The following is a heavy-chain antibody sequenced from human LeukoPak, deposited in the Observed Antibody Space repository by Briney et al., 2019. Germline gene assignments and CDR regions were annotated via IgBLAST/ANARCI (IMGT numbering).Heavy chain of an antibody. CDR2: INHSGST. J-gene: IGHJ3*02. D-gene: IGHD5-18*01. V-gene: IGHV4-34*01. CDR1: GGSFSGYY. Sequence: PSETLSLTCAVYGGSFSGYYWSWILQPPGKGLEWIGEINHSGSTNYNPSLKSRVTISVDTSKNQFSLKLSSVTAADTAVYYCARQRAMVGRRAFDIWGQGTMVTVSS. CDR3: ARQRAMVGRRAFDI.